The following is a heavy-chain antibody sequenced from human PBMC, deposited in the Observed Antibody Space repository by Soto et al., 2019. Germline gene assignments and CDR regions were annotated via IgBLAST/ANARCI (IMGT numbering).Heavy chain of an antibody. D-gene: IGHD2-2*01. Sequence: QVQLVQSGAEVKTPGASVKVSCRASGYSFRTHGISWVRQAPGQGLEWRGWISTYDDKTNFPQKFQGRITMTTDTSTSTAYMELRSLRSDDTAVYFWASDLGYCNSIGCFSNWFDPWGQGTLVTVSS. J-gene: IGHJ5*02. CDR2: ISTYDDKT. V-gene: IGHV1-18*01. CDR3: ASDLGYCNSIGCFSNWFDP. CDR1: GYSFRTHG.